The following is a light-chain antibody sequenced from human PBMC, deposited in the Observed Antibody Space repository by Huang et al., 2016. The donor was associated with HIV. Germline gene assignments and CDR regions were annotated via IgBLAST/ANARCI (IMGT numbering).Light chain of an antibody. V-gene: IGKV3-20*01. CDR2: GAY. CDR3: QHYGSPGT. Sequence: EIVLPQSPGTVSLSPGERATLSCRASQSVRSNNLAWYQQKPGQAPRLLIYGAYTRATGIPDRFSGSGSETDFSLTISRLEPEDFAVYYCQHYGSPGTFGQGTKLEI. J-gene: IGKJ2*01. CDR1: QSVRSNN.